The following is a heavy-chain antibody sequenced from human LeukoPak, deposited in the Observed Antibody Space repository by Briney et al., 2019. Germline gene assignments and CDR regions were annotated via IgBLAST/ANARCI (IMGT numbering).Heavy chain of an antibody. Sequence: GGSLRLSCAPSGFSFSSYALSWVRQAPGEGLEWVSTLSGSSTSTYYADSVKGRFTISRDNSKNTLYLQMDSLRVEDTAVYYCSRELVVRPAEYFQDWEQGTLVTVSS. CDR3: SRELVVRPAEYFQD. V-gene: IGHV3-23*01. J-gene: IGHJ1*01. CDR1: GFSFSSYA. D-gene: IGHD3-10*01. CDR2: LSGSSTST.